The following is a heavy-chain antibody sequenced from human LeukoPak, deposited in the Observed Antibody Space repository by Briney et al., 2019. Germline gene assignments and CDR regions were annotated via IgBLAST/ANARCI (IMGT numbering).Heavy chain of an antibody. V-gene: IGHV3-30*18. CDR1: EFTFSSYG. CDR3: AKGYDSSGLDY. J-gene: IGHJ4*02. CDR2: ISYDGSNK. D-gene: IGHD3-22*01. Sequence: PGGSLRLSCAASEFTFSSYGMHWVRQAPGKGLEWVAVISYDGSNKYYADSVKGRFTISRDNSKNTLYLQMNSLRAEDTAVYYCAKGYDSSGLDYWGQGTLVTVSS.